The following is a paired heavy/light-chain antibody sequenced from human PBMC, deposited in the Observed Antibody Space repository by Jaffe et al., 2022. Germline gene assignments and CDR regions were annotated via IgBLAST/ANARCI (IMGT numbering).Heavy chain of an antibody. CDR1: GFIFNTYN. Sequence: EVQLVESGGGLVQPGGSLRLSCAASGFIFNTYNMNWVRQAPGKGLEWVAYISITRAIFYADSVRGRFTVSRDDAKNSLYLQMNSLRAEDTAVYHCVRDYNWGFDFWGQGTLVTVSS. D-gene: IGHD1-1*01. CDR3: VRDYNWGFDF. CDR2: ISITRAI. J-gene: IGHJ4*02. V-gene: IGHV3-48*01.
Light chain of an antibody. CDR1: SSDIGAYNH. V-gene: IGLV2-8*01. CDR2: EVS. Sequence: HSALTQPPSASGSPGQSVTISCSGTSSDIGAYNHVSWYQQHPGKVPKLIIYEVSQRPSGVPDRFSGSKSGNTASLTVSGLQAEDEADYYCNSYTVTNNFWVFGGGTKLTVL. CDR3: NSYTVTNNFWV. J-gene: IGLJ3*02.